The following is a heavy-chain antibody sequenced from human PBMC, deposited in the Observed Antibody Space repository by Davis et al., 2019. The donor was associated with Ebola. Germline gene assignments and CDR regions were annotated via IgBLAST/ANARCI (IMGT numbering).Heavy chain of an antibody. J-gene: IGHJ6*02. CDR1: GYTFTSYV. D-gene: IGHD6-13*01. V-gene: IGHV1-3*04. Sequence: AASVKVSCKASGYTFTSYVIHWVRQAPGQRLEWMGWINTYNGNTIYSQKLQGRVTITSDTSASTAYMELSSLTSEDTAVYYCARLTSTWSSLYGMDVWGQGTTVTVSS. CDR2: INTYNGNT. CDR3: ARLTSTWSSLYGMDV.